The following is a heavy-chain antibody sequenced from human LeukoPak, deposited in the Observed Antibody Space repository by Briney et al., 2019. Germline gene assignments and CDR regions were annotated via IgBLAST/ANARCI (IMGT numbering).Heavy chain of an antibody. J-gene: IGHJ6*02. CDR2: IYYSGST. D-gene: IGHD3-10*01. V-gene: IGHV4-59*01. CDR1: GGSISSYY. Sequence: SETLSLTCTVSGGSISSYYWSWIRHPPGKGLEWIGYIYYSGSTHYNPSLKSRVIISVDTSKNQFSLGLSSVTAADTALYYCARGPYGSGSYRYGMDVWGQGTTVTVS. CDR3: ARGPYGSGSYRYGMDV.